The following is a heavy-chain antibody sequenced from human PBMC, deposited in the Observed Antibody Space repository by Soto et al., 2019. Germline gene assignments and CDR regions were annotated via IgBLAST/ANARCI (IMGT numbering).Heavy chain of an antibody. D-gene: IGHD1-1*01. V-gene: IGHV1-69*02. Sequence: GASVKVSCKASGCTFSSYTISWVRQAPGQGLEWMGRIIPILGIANYAQKFQGRVTITADKSTSTAYMELSSLRSEDTAVYYCARSLPMGLNGDAFDIWGQGTMVTVSS. CDR2: IIPILGIA. CDR1: GCTFSSYT. CDR3: ARSLPMGLNGDAFDI. J-gene: IGHJ3*02.